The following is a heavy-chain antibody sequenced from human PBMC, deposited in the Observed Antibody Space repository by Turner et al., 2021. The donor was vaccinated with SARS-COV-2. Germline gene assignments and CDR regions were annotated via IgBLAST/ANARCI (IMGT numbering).Heavy chain of an antibody. CDR2: IIPILGIA. V-gene: IGHV1-69*04. J-gene: IGHJ4*02. CDR3: ARINSGGFDY. CDR1: GGTFSSYP. Sequence: QVQLVQSGAAVKKPGSSVQVSCKASGGTFSSYPISWVRQAPGQGLEWMGRIIPILGIANYAQKCQGRVTITADKSTSTAYMELSSLRSEDTAVYYCARINSGGFDYWGQGTLVTVSS. D-gene: IGHD3-10*01.